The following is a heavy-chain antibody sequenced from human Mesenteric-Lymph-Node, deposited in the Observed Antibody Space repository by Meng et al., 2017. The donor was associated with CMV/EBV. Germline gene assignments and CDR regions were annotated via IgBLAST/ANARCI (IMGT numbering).Heavy chain of an antibody. J-gene: IGHJ4*02. CDR2: INHSGST. CDR3: ARGSSYDILTGYFDY. D-gene: IGHD3-9*01. V-gene: IGHV4-34*01. Sequence: QVQLTQWVAGRLKPSETLSVTCAVYSGSLSGYYWNWIRQSPEKGLEWIGEINHSGSTTYNPSFTSRIIISVDTSTNQISLNMSSVTAADTAVYYCARGSSYDILTGYFDYWGQGALVTVSS. CDR1: SGSLSGYY.